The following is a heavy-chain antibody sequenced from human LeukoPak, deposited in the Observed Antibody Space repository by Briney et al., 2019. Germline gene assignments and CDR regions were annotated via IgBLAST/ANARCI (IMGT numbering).Heavy chain of an antibody. CDR2: INHSGST. J-gene: IGHJ4*02. V-gene: IGHV4-34*01. Sequence: SETLSLTCAVYGGSFSGYYWSWIRQPPGKGLEWIGEINHSGSTNYNPSLKSRVTISVDTSKNQFSLKLSSVTAADTAVYYCAGSSGYLFYFDYWGQGTLVTVSS. CDR3: AGSSGYLFYFDY. CDR1: GGSFSGYY. D-gene: IGHD3-22*01.